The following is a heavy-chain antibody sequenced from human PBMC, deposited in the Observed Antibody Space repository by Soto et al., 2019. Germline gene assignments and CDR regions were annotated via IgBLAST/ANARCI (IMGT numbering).Heavy chain of an antibody. V-gene: IGHV1-69*01. CDR1: GGTFSSYA. Sequence: QVQLVQSGAEVKKPGSSVKVSCKASGGTFSSYAISWVRQAPGQGLEWMGGIIPIFGTANYAQKFQGRVTITADESTSTAYMERSSPRAEDTAVDYCARDRVGAKMFDYWGQGTLVTVAS. CDR3: ARDRVGAKMFDY. J-gene: IGHJ4*02. D-gene: IGHD1-26*01. CDR2: IIPIFGTA.